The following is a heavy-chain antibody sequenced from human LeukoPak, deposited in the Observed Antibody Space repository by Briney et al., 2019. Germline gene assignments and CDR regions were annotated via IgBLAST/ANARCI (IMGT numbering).Heavy chain of an antibody. J-gene: IGHJ3*02. V-gene: IGHV3-23*01. CDR3: AKDRGYCSGGSCYSAFDI. CDR2: ISSSGGST. Sequence: GGSLRLSCAASGFTFSTQWMSWVRQAPGKGLEWVSAISSSGGSTYYADSVKGRFTISRDNSKNTLYLQMNSLRAEDTAVYYCAKDRGYCSGGSCYSAFDIWGQGTMVTVSS. D-gene: IGHD2-15*01. CDR1: GFTFSTQW.